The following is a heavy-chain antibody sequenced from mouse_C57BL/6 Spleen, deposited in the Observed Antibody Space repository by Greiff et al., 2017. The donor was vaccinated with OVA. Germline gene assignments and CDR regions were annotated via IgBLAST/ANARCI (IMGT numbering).Heavy chain of an antibody. V-gene: IGHV1-59*01. CDR1: GYTFTSYW. Sequence: VQLQQPGAELVRPGTSVKLSCKASGYTFTSYWMHWVKQRPGQGLEWIGVIDPSDSYTNYNQKFKGKATLTVDTSSSTAYMQRSSLTSEDSAVYYCARPYDYDVPWFAYWGQGTLVTVSA. CDR2: IDPSDSYT. J-gene: IGHJ3*01. CDR3: ARPYDYDVPWFAY. D-gene: IGHD2-4*01.